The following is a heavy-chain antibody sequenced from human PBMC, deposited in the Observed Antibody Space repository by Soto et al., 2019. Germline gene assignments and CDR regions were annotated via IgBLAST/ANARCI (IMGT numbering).Heavy chain of an antibody. CDR1: GFTFSDYW. J-gene: IGHJ4*02. CDR2: IKYDGREK. V-gene: IGHV3-7*05. CDR3: AGEGVAPGLYFDL. Sequence: EVQLVESGGGLVHPGGSLGLSCAASGFTFSDYWMNWVRQTPGKRLEWVASIKYDGREKNYVDSVKGRFTISRDNAKNSVYLPMASLRAEDTAVYYCAGEGVAPGLYFDLWGQGTPVTVSS. D-gene: IGHD2-15*01.